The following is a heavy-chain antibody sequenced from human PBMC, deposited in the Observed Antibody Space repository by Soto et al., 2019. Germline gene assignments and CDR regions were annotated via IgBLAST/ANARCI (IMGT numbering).Heavy chain of an antibody. CDR3: AKDGWLVRFSFVAY. J-gene: IGHJ4*02. D-gene: IGHD6-19*01. V-gene: IGHV3-23*01. Sequence: PGKGLEWVSDISGSGGSTYYADSVKGRFTISRDKSKNTLYLQMNSLRAEDMAVYYCAKDGWLVRFSFVAYWGQGTLVTVSS. CDR2: ISGSGGST.